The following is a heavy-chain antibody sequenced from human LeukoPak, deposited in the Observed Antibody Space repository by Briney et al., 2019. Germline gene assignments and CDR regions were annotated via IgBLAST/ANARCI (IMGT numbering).Heavy chain of an antibody. D-gene: IGHD3-10*01. V-gene: IGHV3-15*01. CDR2: IKSKTDGGAT. J-gene: IGHJ4*02. CDR3: TTKLLWFGRGADY. Sequence: GGSLRLSCAASGFTFTNAWMSWVRQAPGKGLEWVGRIKSKTDGGATDYAAPVKGRFTISRDDSKNTLYLQMNSLKTEDTAVYYCTTKLLWFGRGADYWGQGTLVTVSS. CDR1: GFTFTNAW.